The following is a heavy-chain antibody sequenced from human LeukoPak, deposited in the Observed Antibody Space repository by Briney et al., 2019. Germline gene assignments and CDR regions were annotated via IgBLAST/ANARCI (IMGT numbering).Heavy chain of an antibody. D-gene: IGHD2-15*01. CDR3: ALGYCSGGDCYAKPYYFDH. CDR1: GFTFRAYA. CDR2: IRANGDTT. Sequence: GRSLRLSCAASGFTFRAYAMSWVRQAPGKGLEWVSRIRANGDTTYYAASVKGSFTISRDNSRNTLYLQMSSLRAEDTAVYYCALGYCSGGDCYAKPYYFDHWGQGTLVTVSS. J-gene: IGHJ4*02. V-gene: IGHV3-23*01.